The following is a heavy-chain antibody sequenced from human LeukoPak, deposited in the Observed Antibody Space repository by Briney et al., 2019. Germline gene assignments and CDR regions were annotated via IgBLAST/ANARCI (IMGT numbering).Heavy chain of an antibody. CDR3: AREFTSRSFDP. Sequence: AGGSLRLSCAASGFTFSSYSMHWVRQAPGKGLVWVSRIYNDGSTTSYADSVKGRFTISRDNAKNTLYLQMNSLRAEDTAVYYCAREFTSRSFDPWGQGTLVTVSS. J-gene: IGHJ5*02. D-gene: IGHD2-2*01. CDR2: IYNDGSTT. V-gene: IGHV3-74*01. CDR1: GFTFSSYS.